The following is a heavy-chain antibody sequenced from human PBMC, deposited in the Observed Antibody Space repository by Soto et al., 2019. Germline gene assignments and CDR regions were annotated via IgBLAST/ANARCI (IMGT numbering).Heavy chain of an antibody. CDR1: GFSLSTSGVG. V-gene: IGHV2-5*02. CDR2: IYWDDDK. CDR3: ALLSRITPRH. D-gene: IGHD3-16*01. J-gene: IGHJ1*01. Sequence: QITLKESGPTLVKPTQTLTLTCTFSGFSLSTSGVGVGWIRQPPGKALEWLALIYWDDDKRYSPSLKSRLTITKDPSKDQVVPTMPNMDPVDTATSYCALLSRITPRHWGQGTLVTVSS.